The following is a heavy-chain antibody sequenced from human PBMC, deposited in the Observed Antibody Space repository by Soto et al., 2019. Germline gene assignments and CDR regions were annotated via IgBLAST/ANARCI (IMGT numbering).Heavy chain of an antibody. J-gene: IGHJ4*02. V-gene: IGHV3-23*01. Sequence: GGSLRLSCAASGFSSGSYALSWVRQAPGKGLEWVSTISGSDGKTFYADSVKGRFSISRDTSQSTLYLQTNSLRADDTAMYYCARWSYLDYWGQGTRVTVSS. D-gene: IGHD3-3*01. CDR2: ISGSDGKT. CDR3: ARWSYLDY. CDR1: GFSSGSYA.